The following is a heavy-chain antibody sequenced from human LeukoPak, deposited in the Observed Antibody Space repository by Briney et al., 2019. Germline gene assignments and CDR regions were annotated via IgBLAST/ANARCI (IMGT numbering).Heavy chain of an antibody. V-gene: IGHV3-30*02. J-gene: IGHJ4*02. CDR1: GSTFSSYG. Sequence: GGSLRLSCAASGSTFSSYGMHWVRQAPGKGLEWVAFIRYDGSNKYYADSVKGRFTISRDNSKNTLYLQMNSLRAEDTAVYYCARETYYDSYFDYWGQGTLVTVSS. D-gene: IGHD3-3*01. CDR3: ARETYYDSYFDY. CDR2: IRYDGSNK.